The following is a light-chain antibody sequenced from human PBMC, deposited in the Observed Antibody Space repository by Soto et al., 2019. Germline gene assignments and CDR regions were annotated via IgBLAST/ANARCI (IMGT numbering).Light chain of an antibody. J-gene: IGKJ1*01. CDR2: ETS. CDR3: QQFGTSPLWT. CDR1: QSVNSNY. Sequence: EIVLTHSPGTLSLSPCERATLSWSASQSVNSNYLAWYQQKPGQAPRLLMYETSTRATGIPDRFSGSGSGTDFTLTISRLEPEDFAVYFCQQFGTSPLWTFGQGTKVDIK. V-gene: IGKV3-20*01.